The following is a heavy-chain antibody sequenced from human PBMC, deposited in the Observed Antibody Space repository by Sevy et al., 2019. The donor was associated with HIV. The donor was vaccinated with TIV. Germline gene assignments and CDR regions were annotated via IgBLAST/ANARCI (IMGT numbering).Heavy chain of an antibody. CDR2: ISRSSRTI. CDR3: ARAYSGGWPQGAWTDY. V-gene: IGHV3-48*01. D-gene: IGHD6-19*01. Sequence: GGSLRLSCAASGFDFSNFWMSWVRQAPGKGLEWVSYISRSSRTIYYADSVEGRFTISRDKAKNSLSLQINSLRADDTAVYYCARAYSGGWPQGAWTDYWGQGTLVTVSS. J-gene: IGHJ4*02. CDR1: GFDFSNFW.